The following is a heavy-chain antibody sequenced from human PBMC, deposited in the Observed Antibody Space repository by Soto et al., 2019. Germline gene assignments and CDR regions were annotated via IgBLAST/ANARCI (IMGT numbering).Heavy chain of an antibody. CDR3: AREVPAPYYYYGMDV. Sequence: QVQLVQSGGEVKKPGASVKVCCKTSGHSFTTYGISWVRQAPGQGLEWMGWISAYNGNTNYAQKLQDRVTMTTDTSTSTAYMELRSLRSDDTAVYYCAREVPAPYYYYGMDVWGQGSTVTVSS. CDR1: GHSFTTYG. V-gene: IGHV1-18*01. CDR2: ISAYNGNT. J-gene: IGHJ6*02.